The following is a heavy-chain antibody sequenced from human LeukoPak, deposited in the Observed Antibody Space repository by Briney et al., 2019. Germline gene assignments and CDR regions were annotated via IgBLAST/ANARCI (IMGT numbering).Heavy chain of an antibody. J-gene: IGHJ4*02. CDR2: IYTSGST. CDR1: GGSISSYY. Sequence: SPSETLSLTCTVSGGSISSYYWSWIRQPAGKGLEWIGRIYTSGSTNYNPSLKSRVTMSVDTSKNQFSLKLSSVTAADTAVYYCARLALQEVGATQTYYLDYWGQGTLVTVSS. V-gene: IGHV4-4*07. D-gene: IGHD1-26*01. CDR3: ARLALQEVGATQTYYLDY.